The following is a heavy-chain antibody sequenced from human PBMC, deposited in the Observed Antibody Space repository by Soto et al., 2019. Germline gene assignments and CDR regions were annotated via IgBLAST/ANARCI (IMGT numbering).Heavy chain of an antibody. Sequence: QVQLVQSGTEVKKPGASVKVSCKASGYTFTSFGISWVRQAPGQGPEWMGWINAYNGNTNYAQRLQGRVTMTTDTSTSTAYMDLRSLRSDDTAIYYCARVSLRMIVPLYYFEYWGQGTLVTVSS. J-gene: IGHJ4*02. CDR3: ARVSLRMIVPLYYFEY. V-gene: IGHV1-18*01. CDR1: GYTFTSFG. D-gene: IGHD3-22*01. CDR2: INAYNGNT.